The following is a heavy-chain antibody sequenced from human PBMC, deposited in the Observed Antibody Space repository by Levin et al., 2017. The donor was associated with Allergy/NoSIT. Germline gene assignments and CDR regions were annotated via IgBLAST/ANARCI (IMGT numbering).Heavy chain of an antibody. CDR1: GFRLSDHY. J-gene: IGHJ5*02. Sequence: GGSLRLSCAVSGFRLSDHYMSWIRQAPGKGLEWVTYISRSGYTNYADSVKGRFTISRDNAENSMSLQMNSLTPEDTAMYYCARTVGSGECSGGSCSNWFDPWGQGTLVTVSS. D-gene: IGHD2-15*01. CDR2: ISRSGYT. V-gene: IGHV3-11*03. CDR3: ARTVGSGECSGGSCSNWFDP.